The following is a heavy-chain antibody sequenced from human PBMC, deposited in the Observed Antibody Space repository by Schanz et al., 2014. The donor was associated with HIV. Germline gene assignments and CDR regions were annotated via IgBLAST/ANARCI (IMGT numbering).Heavy chain of an antibody. CDR1: GFTLSGFW. J-gene: IGHJ4*02. CDR3: ARDSGPGIY. V-gene: IGHV3-7*01. Sequence: EVQLVESGGGLVQPGGSLRLSCAASGFTLSGFWMSWVRQAPGKGLEWVANIKQDGSEKHYVASVKGRFTISRDNAKNSLYLQMSSLRADDTAVYYCARDSGPGIYWGQGTLVTVSS. CDR2: IKQDGSEK. D-gene: IGHD3-10*01.